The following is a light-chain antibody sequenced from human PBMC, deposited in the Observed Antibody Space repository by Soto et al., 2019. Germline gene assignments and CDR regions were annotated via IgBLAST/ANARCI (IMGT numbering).Light chain of an antibody. Sequence: EIVLTQSPDTLSLSPGERATLSFRSSQSISSYLAWYQQKPGQAPRLLIYGASSRATGIPDRFSGSGSGTDFTLAISSLQSEDFAVYYCQQYNNWPPITFGQGTRLEIK. V-gene: IGKV3D-15*01. J-gene: IGKJ5*01. CDR1: QSISSY. CDR3: QQYNNWPPIT. CDR2: GAS.